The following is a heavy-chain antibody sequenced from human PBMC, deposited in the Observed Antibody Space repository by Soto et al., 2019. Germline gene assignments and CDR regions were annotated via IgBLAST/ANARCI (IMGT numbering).Heavy chain of an antibody. CDR1: GFTFTNHA. CDR2: IIASGGST. D-gene: IGHD2-8*01. Sequence: EVQLLDSGGGLVLPGGSQRLSCAASGFTFTNHAMSWVRQAPGRGLEWVSTIIASGGSTYYADSVKGRFTISRDNSKNTLYLQMDSLRAEDTAIYYCAKQPLSMYYLDYWGQGALVTVSS. CDR3: AKQPLSMYYLDY. J-gene: IGHJ4*02. V-gene: IGHV3-23*01.